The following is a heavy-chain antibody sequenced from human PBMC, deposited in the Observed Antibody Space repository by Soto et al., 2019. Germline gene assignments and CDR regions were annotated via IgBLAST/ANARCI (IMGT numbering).Heavy chain of an antibody. CDR3: ARGPRTHLWFPNVY. V-gene: IGHV1-2*02. CDR1: GYTFSDYY. D-gene: IGHD5-18*01. J-gene: IGHJ4*02. Sequence: GASVKVSCKASGYTFSDYYLHWLRQAPGQGLEWMGWISPKSGGTHYAPKFEGRVTLTTDTSISTAFMELSRLTSDDTAVYYCARGPRTHLWFPNVYWGQGTLVTVSS. CDR2: ISPKSGGT.